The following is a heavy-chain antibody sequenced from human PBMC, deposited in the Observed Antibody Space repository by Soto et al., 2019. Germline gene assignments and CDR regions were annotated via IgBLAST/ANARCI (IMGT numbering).Heavy chain of an antibody. CDR1: GDTFTFYS. D-gene: IGHD3-10*01. Sequence: QVQLVQSGAEVKKPGSSVRVSCKASGDTFTFYSINWVRQAPGLGLEWMGRINPILSMSNYAQRFQGRVTMTADNSTSTDYRELSSLRSEDTAMYYCASSYGSGYRAFDYWGQGALVTVSS. J-gene: IGHJ4*02. CDR3: ASSYGSGYRAFDY. V-gene: IGHV1-69*02. CDR2: INPILSMS.